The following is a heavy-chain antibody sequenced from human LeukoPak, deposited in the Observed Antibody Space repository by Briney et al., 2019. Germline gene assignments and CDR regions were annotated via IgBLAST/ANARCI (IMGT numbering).Heavy chain of an antibody. D-gene: IGHD1-26*01. J-gene: IGHJ4*02. Sequence: GGSLRLSCAASGFTFRNYSMIWVRQAPGKGLEWVSSIESTSSYIYYADSVKGRFTISRDNAKNSLYLQMNSLRAEDTAVYYCARVFLVGATGCLDFWGQGTLVTVSS. CDR2: IESTSSYI. V-gene: IGHV3-21*01. CDR3: ARVFLVGATGCLDF. CDR1: GFTFRNYS.